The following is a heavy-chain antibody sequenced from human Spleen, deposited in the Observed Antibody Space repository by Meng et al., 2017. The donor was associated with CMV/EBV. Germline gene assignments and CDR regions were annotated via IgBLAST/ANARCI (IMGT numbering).Heavy chain of an antibody. CDR1: GGSFSGYY. D-gene: IGHD3-3*01. V-gene: IGHV4-34*01. CDR3: ARDQNSFDFWSGYGMDV. CDR2: INHSGST. J-gene: IGHJ6*02. Sequence: SETLSLTCAVYGGSFSGYYWSWIRQPPGKGLEWIGEINHSGSTNYNPSLKSRVTISVDTSKNQFSLKLSSVTAADTAVYYCARDQNSFDFWSGYGMDVWGQGTTVTVSS.